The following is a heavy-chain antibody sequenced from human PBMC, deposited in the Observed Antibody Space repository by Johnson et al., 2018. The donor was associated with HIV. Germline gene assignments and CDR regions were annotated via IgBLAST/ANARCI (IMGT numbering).Heavy chain of an antibody. CDR2: INWNGGST. CDR1: GFTFRNYG. V-gene: IGHV3-NL1*01. CDR3: ARVRDYNFWSGQQSRHAFDI. D-gene: IGHD3-3*01. Sequence: QVQLVESGGGVVQPGKSLRLSCAASGFTFRNYGMHWVRQAPGKGLEWVSGINWNGGSTGYADSVKGRFTISRDNSKNTLYLQMNSLRAEDTAVYYCARVRDYNFWSGQQSRHAFDIWGQGTMVTVSS. J-gene: IGHJ3*02.